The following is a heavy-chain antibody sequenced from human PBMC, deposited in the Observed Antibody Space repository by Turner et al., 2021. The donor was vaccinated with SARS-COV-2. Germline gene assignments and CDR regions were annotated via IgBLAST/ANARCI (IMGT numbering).Heavy chain of an antibody. D-gene: IGHD5-18*01. V-gene: IGHV4-39*01. CDR2: IYYSGIT. CDR1: AGSISSSTYY. CDR3: ARLMDTAMDYYGMDV. Sequence: QPQLHEFRPGLGTPSESLFLTCTVPAGSISSSTYYWGWIRQPPGKGLEWIGNIYYSGITYYNPSLKSRVTISEDTSKDQFSLKLSSVTAADTAVYYCARLMDTAMDYYGMDVWGQGTTVTVSS. J-gene: IGHJ6*02.